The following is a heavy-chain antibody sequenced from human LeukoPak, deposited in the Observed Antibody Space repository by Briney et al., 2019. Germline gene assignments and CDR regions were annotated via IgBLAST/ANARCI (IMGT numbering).Heavy chain of an antibody. CDR3: AKGRLGYCSSTSCYQYYFDY. D-gene: IGHD2-2*01. Sequence: GGSLRLSCAASGFTFDDYAMHLVRQAPGKGLEWVSAISGSGGSTYYADSVKGRFTISRDNSKNTLYLQMNSLRAEDTAVYYCAKGRLGYCSSTSCYQYYFDYWGQGTLVTVSS. V-gene: IGHV3-23*01. J-gene: IGHJ4*02. CDR1: GFTFDDYA. CDR2: ISGSGGST.